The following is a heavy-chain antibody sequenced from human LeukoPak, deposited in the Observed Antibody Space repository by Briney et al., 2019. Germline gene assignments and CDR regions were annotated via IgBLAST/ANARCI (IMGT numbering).Heavy chain of an antibody. CDR3: TVVVVGNDY. CDR1: GFSFSSYA. V-gene: IGHV3-23*01. CDR2: ISGSGGST. J-gene: IGHJ4*02. Sequence: GGPLRLSCAASGFSFSSYAMSWVRQAPGKGLEWVSAISGSGGSTYYADSVKGRFTISRDNSKNTVYLQMNSLRAEDTAVYYPTVVVVGNDYWGQGTLVTVSS. D-gene: IGHD2-15*01.